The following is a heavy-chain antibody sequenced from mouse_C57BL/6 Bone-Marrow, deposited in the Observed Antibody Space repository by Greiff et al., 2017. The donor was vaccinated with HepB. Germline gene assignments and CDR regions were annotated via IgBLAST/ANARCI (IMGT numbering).Heavy chain of an antibody. D-gene: IGHD1-1*01. J-gene: IGHJ3*01. Sequence: DVKLQESGAELVRPGASVKLSCTASGFNIKDDYMHWVKQRPEQGLEWIGWIDPENGDTEYASKFQGKATITADTSSNTAYLQLSSLTSEDTAVYYCTTSPYYYGSSFAYWGQGTLVTVSA. CDR2: IDPENGDT. V-gene: IGHV14-4*01. CDR3: TTSPYYYGSSFAY. CDR1: GFNIKDDY.